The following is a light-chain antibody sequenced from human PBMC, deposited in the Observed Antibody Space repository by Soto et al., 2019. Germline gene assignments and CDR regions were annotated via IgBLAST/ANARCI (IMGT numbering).Light chain of an antibody. V-gene: IGLV1-40*01. J-gene: IGLJ1*01. CDR3: QSYDNSLSGLYV. CDR1: SSNIGAGYD. CDR2: GNT. Sequence: QSVLTQPPSVSGAPGQSVTISCTGTSSNIGAGYDVRWYEQLPGTAPKLLIYGNTNRPSGVPGRFSASKSGTSASLAIAGLQPEDEADYYCQSYDNSLSGLYVFGTGTKVTVL.